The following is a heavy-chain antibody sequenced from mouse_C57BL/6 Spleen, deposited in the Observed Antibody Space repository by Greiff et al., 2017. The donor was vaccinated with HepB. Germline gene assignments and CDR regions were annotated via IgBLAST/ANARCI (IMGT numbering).Heavy chain of an antibody. V-gene: IGHV1-15*01. J-gene: IGHJ2*01. D-gene: IGHD2-4*01. Sequence: VQLQQSGAELVRPGASVTLSCKASGYTFTDYEMHWVKQTPVHGLEWIGAIDPETGGTAYNQKFKGKAILTADKSSSTAYMELRSLTSEDSAVYYCTRLEGLRRALDYWGHGPTLTVSS. CDR2: IDPETGGT. CDR3: TRLEGLRRALDY. CDR1: GYTFTDYE.